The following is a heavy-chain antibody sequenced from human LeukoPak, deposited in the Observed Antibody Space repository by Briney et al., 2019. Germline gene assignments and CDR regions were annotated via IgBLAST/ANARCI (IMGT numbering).Heavy chain of an antibody. V-gene: IGHV4-38-2*02. J-gene: IGHJ4*02. Sequence: SEPRSLTCAVPGYSISSGYYWGWIRQSPRKGLDGFGSIYHSGSTYYNPSLKSRVTISVDTSKNQFSLKLSSVTAADTAVYYCAREIYDSSGYYGKNWGQGTLVTVSS. CDR3: AREIYDSSGYYGKN. D-gene: IGHD3-22*01. CDR2: IYHSGST. CDR1: GYSISSGYY.